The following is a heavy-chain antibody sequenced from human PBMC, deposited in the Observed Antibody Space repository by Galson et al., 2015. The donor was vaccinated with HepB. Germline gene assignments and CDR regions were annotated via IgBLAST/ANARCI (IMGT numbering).Heavy chain of an antibody. Sequence: SLRLSCAASGFTFRNFWMSWVRQTPGKGLELVANIKQDGSEKYYVNSVKGRFTISRDNPKNSLYMQMNSLRAEDTGVYYCARVGSSWYSYFDYWGQGTPVTVSS. CDR2: IKQDGSEK. D-gene: IGHD6-13*01. CDR1: GFTFRNFW. V-gene: IGHV3-7*01. CDR3: ARVGSSWYSYFDY. J-gene: IGHJ4*02.